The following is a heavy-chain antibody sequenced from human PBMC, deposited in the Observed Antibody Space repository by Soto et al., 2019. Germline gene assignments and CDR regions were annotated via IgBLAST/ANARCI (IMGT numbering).Heavy chain of an antibody. CDR2: MYHSGST. CDR3: ARGELWSDFGGVGAPSDSWFDP. Sequence: PSETLSLTCTVSGGSISSVGYYWSWIRQHPGKGLEWIGYMYHSGSTYYNPSLKSRVTISVDTPKNQFSLKLSSVTAADTAVYYCARGELWSDFGGVGAPSDSWFDPWGHGTLVTVSS. J-gene: IGHJ5*02. CDR1: GGSISSVGYY. D-gene: IGHD3-3*01. V-gene: IGHV4-30-4*08.